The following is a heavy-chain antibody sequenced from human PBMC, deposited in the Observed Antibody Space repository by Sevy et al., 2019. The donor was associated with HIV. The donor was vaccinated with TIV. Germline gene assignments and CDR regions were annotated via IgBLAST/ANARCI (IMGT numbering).Heavy chain of an antibody. J-gene: IGHJ4*02. V-gene: IGHV3-21*01. CDR2: ISTSSSYI. CDR1: GFTFSTYS. CDR3: ARGRGAAGSEYYFDY. Sequence: GGSLRLSCAASGFTFSTYSMNWVRQAPGKGLEWLSSISTSSSYIYYADSVKGRFTISRDNAKNSLYLQMNSLRAEDTAVYYCARGRGAAGSEYYFDYWGQGTLVTVSS. D-gene: IGHD3-10*01.